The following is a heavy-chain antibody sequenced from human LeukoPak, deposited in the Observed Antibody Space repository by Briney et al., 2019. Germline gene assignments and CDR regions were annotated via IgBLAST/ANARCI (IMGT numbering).Heavy chain of an antibody. D-gene: IGHD3-9*01. CDR3: AKDLTPLRYPGYYGMDV. V-gene: IGHV3-23*01. Sequence: GGSLRLSCAASGFTFSSYAMSWVRQAPGKGREGGSAISGSVGSTYYADSVKGRFTISRDNSKNTLYLQMNSPRAEDTAVYYCAKDLTPLRYPGYYGMDVWGKGTTATVSS. CDR1: GFTFSSYA. CDR2: ISGSVGST. J-gene: IGHJ6*04.